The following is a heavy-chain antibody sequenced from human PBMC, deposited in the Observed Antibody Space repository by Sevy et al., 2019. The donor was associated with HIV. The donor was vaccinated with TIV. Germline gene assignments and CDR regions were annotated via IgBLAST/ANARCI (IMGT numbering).Heavy chain of an antibody. V-gene: IGHV4-59*08. CDR1: GGSISSYY. CDR2: IYYSGST. D-gene: IGHD6-13*01. J-gene: IGHJ4*02. Sequence: SETLSLTCTVSGGSISSYYWSWIRQPPGKGLEWIGYIYYSGSTNYNPSLKSRVTISVDTSKNQFSLKLSSVTAADTAVYYCARHVGIAAAGFDYWGQGTLVTVSS. CDR3: ARHVGIAAAGFDY.